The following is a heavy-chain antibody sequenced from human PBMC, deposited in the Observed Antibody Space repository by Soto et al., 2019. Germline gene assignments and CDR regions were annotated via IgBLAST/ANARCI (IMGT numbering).Heavy chain of an antibody. CDR3: ARDSLPPNFDY. CDR1: GFTFSSYS. D-gene: IGHD1-26*01. J-gene: IGHJ4*02. Sequence: EVQLVESGGGLVQPGGSLRLSCAASGFTFSSYSMNWVRQAPGKGLEWVSYISSSSSTIYYAVSVKGRFTISRDNAKNSLYLQMNSLRAEDTAVYYCARDSLPPNFDYWGQGTLVTVSS. CDR2: ISSSSSTI. V-gene: IGHV3-48*01.